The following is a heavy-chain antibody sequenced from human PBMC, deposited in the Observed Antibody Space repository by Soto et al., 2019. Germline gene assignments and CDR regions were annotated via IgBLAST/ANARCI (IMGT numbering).Heavy chain of an antibody. V-gene: IGHV4-4*07. CDR1: GDSMTKYY. D-gene: IGHD1-26*01. CDR2: IYTGGST. Sequence: QVQLQESGPGLVKPSETLSLTCTVSGDSMTKYYWSWIRQPAGKGLEWIGRIYTGGSTNYNPSLKSRVSMSIDTSNNHFSLNLKSVTAADTAVYYCARTVGAAYYFDFWGQGALVTVSS. CDR3: ARTVGAAYYFDF. J-gene: IGHJ4*02.